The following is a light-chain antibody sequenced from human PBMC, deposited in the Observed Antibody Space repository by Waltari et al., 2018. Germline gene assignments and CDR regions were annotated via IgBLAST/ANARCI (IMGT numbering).Light chain of an antibody. J-gene: IGLJ2*01. CDR3: LVSHSTTDHHGV. Sequence: SDVVTQSPSVSGAPGEAARITWGGDNIGRKCVRWYQQRPGQAPVLVLSYDRDRPSGCPERFSGSNSGNTATLTIRWVEADAEADYYCLVSHSTTDHHGVFGGGTKLTVL. V-gene: IGLV3-21*04. CDR2: YDR. CDR1: NIGRKC.